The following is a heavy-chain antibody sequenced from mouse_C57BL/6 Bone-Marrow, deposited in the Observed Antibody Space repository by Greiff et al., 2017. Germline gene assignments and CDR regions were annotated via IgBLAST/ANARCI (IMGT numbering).Heavy chain of an antibody. D-gene: IGHD3-3*01. J-gene: IGHJ4*01. CDR1: GYTFTSYW. Sequence: QVHVKQPGAELVKPGASVKLSCKASGYTFTSYWMHWVKQRPGQGLEWIGMIHPNSGSTNYNEKFKSKATLTVDKSSSTAYMQLSSLTSEDSAVYYCARLRGNAMDYWGQGTSVTVSS. CDR3: ARLRGNAMDY. CDR2: IHPNSGST. V-gene: IGHV1-64*01.